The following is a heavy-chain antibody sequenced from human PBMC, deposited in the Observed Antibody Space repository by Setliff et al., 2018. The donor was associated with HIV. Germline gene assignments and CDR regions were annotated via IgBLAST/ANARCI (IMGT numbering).Heavy chain of an antibody. CDR1: VGTFSSYA. CDR3: ATSSVEMATSPDDPLQIPRFAFDI. D-gene: IGHD5-12*01. CDR2: IIPIFGTA. Sequence: GASVKVSCKASVGTFSSYAISWVRQAPGQGLEWMGGIIPIFGTANYAQKFQGRVTITTDESTSTAYMELSSLRSEDTAVYYCATSSVEMATSPDDPLQIPRFAFDIWGQGTMVTVSS. V-gene: IGHV1-69*05. J-gene: IGHJ3*02.